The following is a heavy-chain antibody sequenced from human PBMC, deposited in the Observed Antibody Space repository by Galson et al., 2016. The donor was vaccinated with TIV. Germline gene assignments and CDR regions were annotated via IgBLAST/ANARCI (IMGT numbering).Heavy chain of an antibody. CDR3: VKANVYLGLVVADGAFDA. CDR2: ITRNSGNI. D-gene: IGHD2-15*01. CDR1: GFTFDEYA. Sequence: SLRLSCAASGFTFDEYAMHWVRQAPGKGLEWVAGITRNSGNIGYVDSVKGRFTITRDNAKNSLYLQMNSLGPEDTALYYCVKANVYLGLVVADGAFDAWGQGTMVTVTS. V-gene: IGHV3-9*01. J-gene: IGHJ3*01.